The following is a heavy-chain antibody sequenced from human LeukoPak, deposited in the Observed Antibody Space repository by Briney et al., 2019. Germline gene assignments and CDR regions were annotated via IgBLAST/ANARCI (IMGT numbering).Heavy chain of an antibody. Sequence: SETLSLTCTVSGGSISSYYWSWIRQPPGKGLEWIGYIYYSGSTNYNPSLKSRVTISVDTSKNQFSLKLSSVTAADTAVHYCARGPDYGDSLAYFDYWGQGTLVTVSS. J-gene: IGHJ4*02. D-gene: IGHD4-17*01. CDR2: IYYSGST. CDR3: ARGPDYGDSLAYFDY. V-gene: IGHV4-59*01. CDR1: GGSISSYY.